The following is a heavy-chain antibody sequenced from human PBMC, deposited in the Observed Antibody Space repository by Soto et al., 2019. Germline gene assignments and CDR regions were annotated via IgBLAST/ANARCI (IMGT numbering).Heavy chain of an antibody. Sequence: KTSETLSLTCAVSGYSISSGYYWGWIRQPPGKGLEWIGSIHHSGSTYYKPSLKSRVTISLDTSRNQFSLRLSSVTAADTAVYYCARGGDTMVRGVIIYYYYGMDVWGQGTTVTVSS. D-gene: IGHD3-10*01. CDR2: IHHSGST. CDR3: ARGGDTMVRGVIIYYYYGMDV. CDR1: GYSISSGYY. V-gene: IGHV4-38-2*01. J-gene: IGHJ6*02.